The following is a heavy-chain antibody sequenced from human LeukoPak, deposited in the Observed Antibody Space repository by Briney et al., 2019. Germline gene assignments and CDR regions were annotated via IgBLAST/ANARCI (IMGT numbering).Heavy chain of an antibody. J-gene: IGHJ4*01. CDR1: GFTFSSYE. CDR2: ISSSGYTI. CDR3: ARGPPAAVAGTSLDY. D-gene: IGHD6-19*01. Sequence: GGSLRLSCAASGFTFSSYEMSWVRQAPGKGLEWVSYISSSGYTIHYADSVKGRFTISRDNAKDSLSLQMNSLRAEDTAVYYCARGPPAAVAGTSLDYWGQGTLVTVSS. V-gene: IGHV3-48*03.